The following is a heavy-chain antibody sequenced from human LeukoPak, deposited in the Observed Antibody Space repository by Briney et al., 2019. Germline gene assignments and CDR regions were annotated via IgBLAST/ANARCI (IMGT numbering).Heavy chain of an antibody. CDR2: IYSGGST. CDR1: CFTVSSNY. D-gene: IGHD6-19*01. J-gene: IGHJ4*02. CDR3: ARAQKGYSSGCYGGDYFDY. Sequence: GGSLRLSCAASCFTVSSNYMSWVRQAPGKGLEWVSVIYSGGSTYYADSVKGRFTISRDNSKNTLYLQMNSLRAEDTAVYYCARAQKGYSSGCYGGDYFDYWGPGTLVSVSS. V-gene: IGHV3-66*01.